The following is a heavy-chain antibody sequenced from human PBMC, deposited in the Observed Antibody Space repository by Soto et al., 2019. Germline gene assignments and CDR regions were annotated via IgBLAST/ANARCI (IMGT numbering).Heavy chain of an antibody. Sequence: SETLSLTCAVSGGSFSDSYWNWIRQPPGKGLEWIGEIDHGVSTNYSPSLKSRVTISVDTSKNQFSLKLSSVTAADTAVYYCGSQSRYCSSTSCYGWWFDSWGQGTLVTVSS. CDR1: GGSFSDSY. D-gene: IGHD2-2*01. CDR3: GSQSRYCSSTSCYGWWFDS. J-gene: IGHJ5*01. V-gene: IGHV4-34*01. CDR2: IDHGVST.